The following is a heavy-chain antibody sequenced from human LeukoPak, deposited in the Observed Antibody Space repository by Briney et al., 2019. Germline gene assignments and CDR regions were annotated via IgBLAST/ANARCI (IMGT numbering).Heavy chain of an antibody. CDR2: IYHSGSA. CDR3: ARHFRGYRGYDWSAIDY. V-gene: IGHV4-38-2*02. Sequence: SETLSLTCTVSGYSFSSGYYWGWIRQPPGKGLEWIGSIYHSGSAYYNPSLKSRVTISVDTSKNQFSLKLSSVTAADTAVYYCARHFRGYRGYDWSAIDYWGQGTLVTVSS. CDR1: GYSFSSGYY. D-gene: IGHD5-12*01. J-gene: IGHJ4*02.